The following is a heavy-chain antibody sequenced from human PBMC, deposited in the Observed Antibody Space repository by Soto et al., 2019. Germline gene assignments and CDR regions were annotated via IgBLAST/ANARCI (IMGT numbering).Heavy chain of an antibody. V-gene: IGHV3-23*01. CDR1: GFTFSSYA. CDR3: ARDRSYYDSSGSYSPPY. Sequence: EVQLLESGGGLVQPGGSLRLSCAASGFTFSSYAINWVRQAPGKGLEWVSAISGSAATTHFADSVKGRFTISRDNSKNTLYLQMNSLRAEDTAVYYCARDRSYYDSSGSYSPPYWGQGTLVTVSS. CDR2: ISGSAATT. D-gene: IGHD3-22*01. J-gene: IGHJ4*02.